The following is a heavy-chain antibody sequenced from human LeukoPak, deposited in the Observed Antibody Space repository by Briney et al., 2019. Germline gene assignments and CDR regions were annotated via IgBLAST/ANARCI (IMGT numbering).Heavy chain of an antibody. CDR1: GFTFDDYA. D-gene: IGHD4-17*01. CDR2: ISWNSGSI. V-gene: IGHV3-9*01. CDR3: AKDILSGDFDI. Sequence: GGSPRLSCAASGFTFDDYAMHWVRQAPGKGLEWVSGISWNSGSIGYADSVKGRFTIPRDNAKNSLYLQMNSLRAEDTALYYCAKDILSGDFDIWGQGTMVTVSS. J-gene: IGHJ3*02.